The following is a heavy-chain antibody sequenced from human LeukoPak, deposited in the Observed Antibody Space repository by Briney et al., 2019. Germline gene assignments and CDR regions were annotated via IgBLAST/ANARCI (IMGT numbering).Heavy chain of an antibody. CDR3: ARFGLKRRPDAFDI. V-gene: IGHV4-30-2*01. D-gene: IGHD3-10*01. CDR2: IYHSGST. J-gene: IGHJ3*02. CDR1: GGSISSGGYS. Sequence: PSQTLSLTCAVSGGSISSGGYSWSWIRQPPGKGLEWIGYIYHSGSTYYNPSLKSRVTISVDRSKNQFSLKLSSVTAADTAMYYCARFGLKRRPDAFDIWGQGTMVTVSS.